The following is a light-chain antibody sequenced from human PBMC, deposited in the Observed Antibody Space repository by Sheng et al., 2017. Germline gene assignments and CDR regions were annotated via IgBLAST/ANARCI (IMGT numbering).Light chain of an antibody. Sequence: EIVLTQSPGTLSLSPGERATLSCRASQSVSSRFFDWYQQKPGQAPRLLIYRTSSRVTGIPDRFSGSGSGTDFTLTISRLEPEDFAVYYCQQYGSSPYTFGQGTKLEIK. CDR3: QQYGSSPYT. CDR1: QSVSSRF. CDR2: RTS. V-gene: IGKV3-20*01. J-gene: IGKJ2*01.